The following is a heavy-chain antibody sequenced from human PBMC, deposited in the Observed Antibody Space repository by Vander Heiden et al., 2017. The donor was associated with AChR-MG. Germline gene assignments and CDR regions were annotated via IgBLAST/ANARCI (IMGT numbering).Heavy chain of an antibody. J-gene: IGHJ6*02. D-gene: IGHD2-21*01. Sequence: EVPLVESGGGLVQPGWPLRLPCAASAFPFSDAWMSWVRQAPGKGVEWVGRVKSKTDGGTTNYAAPVKGRFTISRDDSKNTLYVQMNSLKTEDTAIYYCTTDGGGDGMDVWGQGTTVTVSS. V-gene: IGHV3-15*01. CDR1: AFPFSDAW. CDR2: VKSKTDGGTT. CDR3: TTDGGGDGMDV.